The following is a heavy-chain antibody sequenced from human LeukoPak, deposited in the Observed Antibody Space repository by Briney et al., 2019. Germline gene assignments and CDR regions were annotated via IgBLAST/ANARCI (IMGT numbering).Heavy chain of an antibody. J-gene: IGHJ4*02. CDR3: TRGQKYISGYTVTELGSGYFDY. D-gene: IGHD5-18*01. CDR2: IYYSGST. Sequence: SETLSLTCTVSGGSISSSSYYWGWIRQPPGKGLEWVGNIYYSGSTYYNSTLKSRVTISVDTSKNQFSLKLSSVTAADTAVYYCTRGQKYISGYTVTELGSGYFDYWGQGTLVTVSS. V-gene: IGHV4-39*07. CDR1: GGSISSSSYY.